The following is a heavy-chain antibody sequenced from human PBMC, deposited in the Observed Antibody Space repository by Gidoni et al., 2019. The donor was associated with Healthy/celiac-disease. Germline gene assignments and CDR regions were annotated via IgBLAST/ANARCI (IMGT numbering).Heavy chain of an antibody. V-gene: IGHV1-8*01. CDR3: SRGPYYYDSSGYYYGH. Sequence: QVQLVQSGAEGKKPGASVKVSCKASGYTFTSYDINWVRQATGQGLEWMGWMNPNSGNTGYAQQFQGRVTMTRNTSISTAYMELSSLRSEDTAVYYCSRGPYYYDSSGYYYGHWGQGTLVTVSS. D-gene: IGHD3-22*01. CDR2: MNPNSGNT. J-gene: IGHJ4*02. CDR1: GYTFTSYD.